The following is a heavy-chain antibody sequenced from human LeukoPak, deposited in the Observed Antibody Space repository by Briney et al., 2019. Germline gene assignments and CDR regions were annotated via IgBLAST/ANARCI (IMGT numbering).Heavy chain of an antibody. CDR3: ARDKIVGATKLDY. Sequence: GGSLRLSCAASGFTFSGYGMHWVRQAPGKGLEWVAFIRYDGSNKYYTDSVKGRFTISRGNSKNTLYLQMNRLRAEDTAVYYCARDKIVGATKLDYWGQGTLVTVSS. CDR2: IRYDGSNK. D-gene: IGHD1-26*01. CDR1: GFTFSGYG. V-gene: IGHV3-30*02. J-gene: IGHJ4*02.